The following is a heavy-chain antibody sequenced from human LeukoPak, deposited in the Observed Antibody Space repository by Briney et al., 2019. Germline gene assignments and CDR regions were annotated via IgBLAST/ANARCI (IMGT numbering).Heavy chain of an antibody. V-gene: IGHV3-11*01. CDR2: VSVSGATM. Sequence: PGGSLRLSCATSGFTFTDYYMSWIRQAPGKGLEWVSYVSVSGATMYYADSVKGRFTLSRDNAKNSLYLQMNSLRAEDTAVYYCARVGRLQYGDYVAFDYWGQGTLVTVSS. CDR3: ARVGRLQYGDYVAFDY. J-gene: IGHJ4*02. CDR1: GFTFTDYY. D-gene: IGHD4-17*01.